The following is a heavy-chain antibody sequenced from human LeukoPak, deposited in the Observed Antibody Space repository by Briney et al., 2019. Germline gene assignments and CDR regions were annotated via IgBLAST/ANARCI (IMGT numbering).Heavy chain of an antibody. Sequence: GSVKVSCKVSGYTLTELSMHWVRQAPGKGLEWMGGFDPEDGETIYAQKFQGRLTITRDTSMNTVYMELSSLRYDDAAVYYCARGFVDFWVGYYRRDWLDPWGQGTLVTVST. D-gene: IGHD3-3*01. CDR1: GYTLTELS. V-gene: IGHV1-24*01. CDR3: ARGFVDFWVGYYRRDWLDP. CDR2: FDPEDGET. J-gene: IGHJ5*02.